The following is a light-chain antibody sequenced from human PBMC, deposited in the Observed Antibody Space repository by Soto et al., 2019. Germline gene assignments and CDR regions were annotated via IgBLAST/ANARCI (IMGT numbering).Light chain of an antibody. Sequence: QSVLTQPASVSGSPGQSITISCTGTSSDIGLYNHVSWYQQHPGKAPKIIIYDVNNRPSGISNRFSGSKSGNTASLTISGLQAEDEADYHCSSHTSSPTLVIFGGGTKVTVL. V-gene: IGLV2-14*03. CDR3: SSHTSSPTLVI. CDR2: DVN. J-gene: IGLJ2*01. CDR1: SSDIGLYNH.